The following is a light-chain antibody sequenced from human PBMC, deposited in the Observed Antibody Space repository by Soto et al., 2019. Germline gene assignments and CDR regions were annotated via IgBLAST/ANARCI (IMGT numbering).Light chain of an antibody. V-gene: IGKV3-15*01. CDR3: QQYYNWPLT. J-gene: IGKJ4*01. Sequence: EIVLTQSPGTLSLSPGERATPSCRASQSVSSSYLAWYQQKPGQAPRLLIYGTSTRATGIPARFSGSGSGTEFTLTISSLQSEDFAVYHCQQYYNWPLTFGGGTKVDIK. CDR1: QSVSSSY. CDR2: GTS.